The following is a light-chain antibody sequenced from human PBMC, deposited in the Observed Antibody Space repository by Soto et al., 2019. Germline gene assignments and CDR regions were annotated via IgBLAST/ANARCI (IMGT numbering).Light chain of an antibody. V-gene: IGKV1-5*01. CDR3: QQYNSYLYT. Sequence: DIQMTQSTSTLSASVGDRVTITCRASQSISSWLAWYQQKPGKAPKLLIYDASSLESGVPSRFSGSGSGTEFTVTISSLQPDDFATYYCQQYNSYLYTFGQGTKLEIK. CDR2: DAS. CDR1: QSISSW. J-gene: IGKJ2*01.